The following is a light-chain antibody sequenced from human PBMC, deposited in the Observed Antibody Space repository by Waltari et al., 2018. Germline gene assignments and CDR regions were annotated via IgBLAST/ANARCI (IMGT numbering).Light chain of an antibody. J-gene: IGKJ1*01. V-gene: IGKV3-20*01. CDR2: AAS. CDR3: QNHERLPAT. CDR1: QSVSRY. Sequence: IVLTQSPGTLSLSPGERVTLSCRASQSVSRYLAWYQQRPGQAPRLLIYAASTRATGIPDRFSGSGYGTDFTLTISRLEPEDFAVYYCQNHERLPATFGQGTKVEIK.